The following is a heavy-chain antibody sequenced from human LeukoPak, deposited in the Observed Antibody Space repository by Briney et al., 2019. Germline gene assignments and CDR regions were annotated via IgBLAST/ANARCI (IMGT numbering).Heavy chain of an antibody. J-gene: IGHJ1*01. V-gene: IGHV4-59*08. CDR3: ARQHDSSGYYYTAEYFQH. CDR1: GGSINSYY. D-gene: IGHD3-22*01. CDR2: IHYTGST. Sequence: SETLSLTCTVSGGSINSYYWSWIRQPPGKGLECIGYIHYTGSTNYNPSLKSRVTISVDTSKSQFSLKLSSVTAADTAVYYCARQHDSSGYYYTAEYFQHWGQGTLVTVSS.